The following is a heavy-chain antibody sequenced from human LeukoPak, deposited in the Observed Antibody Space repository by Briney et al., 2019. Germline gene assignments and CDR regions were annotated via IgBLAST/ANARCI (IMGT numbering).Heavy chain of an antibody. D-gene: IGHD3-9*01. Sequence: GGSLRLSCAASGFTFSSYSMNWVRQAPGKGLEWVSSISSSSSYIYYADSVKGRFTISRDNAKNSLYLQMNSLRAEDTAVYYCARDGYFEWSSGIVTGYSYYFDYWGQGTLVTVSS. V-gene: IGHV3-21*01. CDR3: ARDGYFEWSSGIVTGYSYYFDY. J-gene: IGHJ4*02. CDR2: ISSSSSYI. CDR1: GFTFSSYS.